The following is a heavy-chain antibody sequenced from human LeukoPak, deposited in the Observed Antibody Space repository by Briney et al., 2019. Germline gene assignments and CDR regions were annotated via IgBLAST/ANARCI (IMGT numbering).Heavy chain of an antibody. CDR2: ISGSGGST. Sequence: GGSLRLSCAASGFTFSSYAMSWVRQAPGKGLEWVSAISGSGGSTYYADSVKGRFTISRDTSNKTAYLEMNSLRVDDTAVYYCARDVISRQMITLGLGFWGQGTLVTVSS. CDR3: ARDVISRQMITLGLGF. V-gene: IGHV3-23*01. D-gene: IGHD1-20*01. J-gene: IGHJ4*02. CDR1: GFTFSSYA.